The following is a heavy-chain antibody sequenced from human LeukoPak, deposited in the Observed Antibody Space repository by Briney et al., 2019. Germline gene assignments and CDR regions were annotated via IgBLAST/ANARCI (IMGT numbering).Heavy chain of an antibody. D-gene: IGHD3-10*01. CDR1: GYMFTYYL. CDR2: INPSGDIT. CDR3: ARSPTMVRGAIQPADY. Sequence: ASVKVSCKASGYMFTYYLIHWVRQAPGQGLEWLGHINPSGDITRYAQKFQGRVTMTTDTSTSTAYMELRSLRSDDTAVYYCARSPTMVRGAIQPADYWGQGTLVTVSS. V-gene: IGHV1-46*01. J-gene: IGHJ4*02.